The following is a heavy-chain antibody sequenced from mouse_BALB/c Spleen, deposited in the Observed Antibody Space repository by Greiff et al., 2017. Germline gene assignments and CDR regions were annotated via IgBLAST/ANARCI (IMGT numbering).Heavy chain of an antibody. CDR3: ARRIELGWYFDY. Sequence: QDQLQQSGAELVRPGTSVKISCKASGYAFTNYWLGWVKQRPVHGLEWIGDIYPGSGNTYYNEKFKGKATLTADKSSSTAYMQLSSLTSEDSAVYFCARRIELGWYFDYWGQGTTLTVSS. CDR2: IYPGSGNT. D-gene: IGHD4-1*01. J-gene: IGHJ2*01. V-gene: IGHV1-63*01. CDR1: GYAFTNYW.